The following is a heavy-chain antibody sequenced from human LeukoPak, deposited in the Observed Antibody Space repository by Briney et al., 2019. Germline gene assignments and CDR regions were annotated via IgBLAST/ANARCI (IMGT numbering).Heavy chain of an antibody. CDR3: ARGSCSSTTCYTGYYYYYGMDV. D-gene: IGHD2-2*02. J-gene: IGHJ6*02. CDR1: GYTLTSYD. Sequence: ASMKVSRKASGYTLTSYDINWVRQATGQGLEWMGWMNPNSGNTGYAQKFQGRVTMTRNTSISTVYMELSSLTSEDTAVYYCARGSCSSTTCYTGYYYYYGMDVWGQGTTVTVSS. V-gene: IGHV1-8*01. CDR2: MNPNSGNT.